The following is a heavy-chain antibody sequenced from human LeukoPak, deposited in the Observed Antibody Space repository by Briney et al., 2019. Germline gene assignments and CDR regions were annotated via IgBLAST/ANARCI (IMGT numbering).Heavy chain of an antibody. D-gene: IGHD2-21*02. V-gene: IGHV3-33*01. Sequence: GGSLRLSCAASGCTFSSYGMHWVRQAPGKGLEWVAVIWYDGSNKYYADSVKGRFTISRDNSKNTLYLQMNSLRAEDTAVYYCARERVAYCGGDCYIFDYWGQGTLVTVSS. CDR2: IWYDGSNK. CDR3: ARERVAYCGGDCYIFDY. J-gene: IGHJ4*02. CDR1: GCTFSSYG.